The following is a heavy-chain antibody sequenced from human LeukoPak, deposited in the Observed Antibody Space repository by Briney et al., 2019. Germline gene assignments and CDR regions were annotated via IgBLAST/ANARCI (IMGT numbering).Heavy chain of an antibody. CDR2: ISSSGSTI. CDR1: GFTFSDYY. V-gene: IGHV3-11*01. CDR3: ARADSCYGDYCAALDY. D-gene: IGHD4-17*01. J-gene: IGHJ4*02. Sequence: GGSLRLSCAASGFTFSDYYMSWIRQAPGKGLEWVSYISSSGSTIYYADSVKGRFTISRDNAKNSLYLQMNSLRAEDTAVYYCARADSCYGDYCAALDYWGQGTLVTVSS.